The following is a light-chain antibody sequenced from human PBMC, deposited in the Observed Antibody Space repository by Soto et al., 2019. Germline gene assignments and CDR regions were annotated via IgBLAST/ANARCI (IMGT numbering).Light chain of an antibody. CDR1: QSISNY. J-gene: IGKJ1*01. CDR3: QQTYRTRT. V-gene: IGKV1-39*01. Sequence: DLQMTQSPSSLSASVGDRVTITCRASQSISNYLNWYQQKPGKAPKLLIYAASSLRSGVPSRFSGSGSGTNFTLTISGLQPVDFATYYCQQTYRTRTFGQGTKVEI. CDR2: AAS.